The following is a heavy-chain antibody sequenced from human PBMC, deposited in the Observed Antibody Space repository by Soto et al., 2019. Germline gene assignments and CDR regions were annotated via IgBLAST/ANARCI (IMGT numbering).Heavy chain of an antibody. Sequence: SETLSLTCTVSGGSISSYYWSWIRQPPGKGLEWIGYIYYSGSTNYNPSRKSRVTISVDTSKNQFSLKLSSVTAADTAVYYCAREARTRENWFDPWGQGTLVTVSS. V-gene: IGHV4-59*01. CDR1: GGSISSYY. CDR3: AREARTRENWFDP. J-gene: IGHJ5*02. CDR2: IYYSGST.